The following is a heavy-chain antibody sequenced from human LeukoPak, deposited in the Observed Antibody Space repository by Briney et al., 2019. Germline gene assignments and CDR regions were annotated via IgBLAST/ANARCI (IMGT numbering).Heavy chain of an antibody. D-gene: IGHD3-22*01. V-gene: IGHV3-7*05. CDR1: GFTFSSYW. Sequence: PGGSLRLSCAASGFTFSSYWMSWVRQAPGKGLEWVANIKQDGSEKYYVDSVKGRFTISRDNAKNSLYLQMNSLRAEDTAVYHCARWRFYDSSGYYYYFDYWGQGTLVTVSS. CDR2: IKQDGSEK. CDR3: ARWRFYDSSGYYYYFDY. J-gene: IGHJ4*02.